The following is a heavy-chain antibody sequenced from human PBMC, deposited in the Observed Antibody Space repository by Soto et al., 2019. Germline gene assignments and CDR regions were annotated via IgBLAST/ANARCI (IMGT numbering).Heavy chain of an antibody. CDR3: VCSREHPNGIDY. V-gene: IGHV4-39*01. CDR1: GGSITSSSYY. J-gene: IGHJ4*02. D-gene: IGHD2-8*01. Sequence: SEALSLTCTVSGGSITSSSYYWGWVRQPPGKGFEWIGNMRYSGETHSDPSLQSRVTISVDTPKSQFSLSLTSVTAADTAIYFCVCSREHPNGIDYWGQGTLVIVSS. CDR2: MRYSGET.